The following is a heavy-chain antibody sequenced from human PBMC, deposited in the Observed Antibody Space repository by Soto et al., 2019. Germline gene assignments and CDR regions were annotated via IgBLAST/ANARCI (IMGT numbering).Heavy chain of an antibody. J-gene: IGHJ5*02. V-gene: IGHV1-18*01. Sequence: QVQLVQSGAEVKKPGASVKVSCKASGYTVTSYGISCVRQAPGQGLEWMAWISAYNGNTNYAQKLQGRVTMTTDTSTSIAYMELRSLSSDDTAVYYCARDVTLRDWPLFDPGGQGTMVTVSS. D-gene: IGHD2-21*01. CDR1: GYTVTSYG. CDR3: ARDVTLRDWPLFDP. CDR2: ISAYNGNT.